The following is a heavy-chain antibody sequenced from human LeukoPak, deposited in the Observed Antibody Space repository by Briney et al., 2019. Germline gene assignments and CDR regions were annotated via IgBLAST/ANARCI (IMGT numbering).Heavy chain of an antibody. V-gene: IGHV1-46*01. Sequence: ASVKVSCKASGYTFTSYYIHWVRQAPGQGLEWMGIINPSGGSTSYVQKFQGRVTMTRDTSISTAYMELSRLRSDDTAVYYCARGIAGPGYYYYYYYMDVWGKGTTVTVSS. J-gene: IGHJ6*03. CDR2: INPSGGST. D-gene: IGHD3-10*01. CDR3: ARGIAGPGYYYYYYYMDV. CDR1: GYTFTSYY.